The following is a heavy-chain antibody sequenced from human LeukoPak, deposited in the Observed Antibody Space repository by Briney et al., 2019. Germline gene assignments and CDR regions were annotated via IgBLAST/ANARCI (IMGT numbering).Heavy chain of an antibody. CDR3: AKETYSGYGYYFDY. Sequence: PGRSLRLSCAASGFTFSSYAMHWVRQAPGKGLEWVALISYDGSNKYYADSVKGRFTISRDNSKNTLYLQMNSLRVEDTAIYYCAKETYSGYGYYFDYWGQGTLVTVSS. CDR2: ISYDGSNK. D-gene: IGHD5-12*01. CDR1: GFTFSSYA. V-gene: IGHV3-30-3*01. J-gene: IGHJ4*02.